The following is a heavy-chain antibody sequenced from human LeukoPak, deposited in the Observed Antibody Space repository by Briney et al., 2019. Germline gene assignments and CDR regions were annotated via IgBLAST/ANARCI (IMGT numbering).Heavy chain of an antibody. Sequence: PGGSLRLSCAASGFTFSTYAMSWVRQAPGKGLEWVSAISGSGGSTYYADSVKGRFTISRDNSKNTLYLQMNSLRAEDTAVYYCAKDRGNRYYFDYWGQGTLVTVSS. V-gene: IGHV3-23*01. CDR1: GFTFSTYA. J-gene: IGHJ4*02. CDR2: ISGSGGST. CDR3: AKDRGNRYYFDY.